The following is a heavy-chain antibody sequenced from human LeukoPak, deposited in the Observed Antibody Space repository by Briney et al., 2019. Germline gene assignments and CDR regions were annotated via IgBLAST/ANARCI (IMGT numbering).Heavy chain of an antibody. CDR1: GFTFSSYA. Sequence: GGSLRLSCAASGFTFSSYAMSRVRQAPEKGLEWVSTISGSGGSTYYTDSVRGRFTISRDNSKNTLYLQMNSLRAEDTAVYYCARRAGAYSHPYDYWGQGTLVTVSS. CDR2: ISGSGGST. D-gene: IGHD4/OR15-4a*01. V-gene: IGHV3-23*01. CDR3: ARRAGAYSHPYDY. J-gene: IGHJ4*02.